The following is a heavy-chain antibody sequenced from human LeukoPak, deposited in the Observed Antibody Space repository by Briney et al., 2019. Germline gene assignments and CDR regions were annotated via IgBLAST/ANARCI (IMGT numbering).Heavy chain of an antibody. D-gene: IGHD6-13*01. J-gene: IGHJ4*02. CDR2: ISGGGVST. V-gene: IGHV3-23*01. Sequence: PGGSLRLSCAASGITFSSYAMSWVRQAPGKGLEWVSAISGGGVSTYYADSVKGRFTNSRDNSKNTLYLQMNSLIGEDTAVYYCARRGSSWYFDYWGQGTLVTVSS. CDR1: GITFSSYA. CDR3: ARRGSSWYFDY.